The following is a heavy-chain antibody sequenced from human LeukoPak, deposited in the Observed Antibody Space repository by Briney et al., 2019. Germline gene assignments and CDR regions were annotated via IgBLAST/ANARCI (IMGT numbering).Heavy chain of an antibody. Sequence: PGGSLRLSCVASGITYEDYAFSWVRQAPGKGLEWVSVISGGGRSTSYADSLKGRFTISRDNSKNTLYLQMNSLRAEDTAVYCCAQLDVLRSDYFESWGQGTLVTVSS. J-gene: IGHJ4*02. V-gene: IGHV3-23*01. CDR2: ISGGGRST. D-gene: IGHD3-22*01. CDR1: GITYEDYA. CDR3: AQLDVLRSDYFES.